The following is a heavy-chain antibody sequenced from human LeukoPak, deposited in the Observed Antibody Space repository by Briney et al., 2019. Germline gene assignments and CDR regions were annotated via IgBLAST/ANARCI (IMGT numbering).Heavy chain of an antibody. CDR2: INQDGSAK. D-gene: IGHD2-15*01. Sequence: GGSLRLSCAASGFTLSSSWMTWARQAPVKGLEWVASINQDGSAKYYVDSVKGRFTISRDNAKNSLYLQMNSLRAGDTAVYYCARDAAAVRFDPWGQGTLVTVSS. J-gene: IGHJ5*02. V-gene: IGHV3-7*01. CDR3: ARDAAAVRFDP. CDR1: GFTLSSSW.